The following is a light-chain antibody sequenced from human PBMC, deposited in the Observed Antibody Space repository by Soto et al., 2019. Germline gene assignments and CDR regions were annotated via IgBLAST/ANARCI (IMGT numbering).Light chain of an antibody. V-gene: IGKV1-9*01. CDR3: QHLNDYRYT. Sequence: DIQLTQSPSFLSASVGDRVTITCRASQAISSSLAWYQHNPGKAPKLLIYAASTLQNGVPSSFSCSGSQTEFALSVSSLQPEAFASYYCQHLNDYRYTFGQGTKVEIK. CDR1: QAISSS. J-gene: IGKJ2*01. CDR2: AAS.